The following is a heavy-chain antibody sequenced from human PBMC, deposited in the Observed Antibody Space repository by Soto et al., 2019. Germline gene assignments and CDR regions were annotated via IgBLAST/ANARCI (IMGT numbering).Heavy chain of an antibody. CDR1: GLTFSHYS. Sequence: EVQLVESGGGLVKPGGSLRLSCAASGLTFSHYSMNWVRQAPGKGLEWVSTISGGGTYRYYAESVKGRFTISRNNAKKALDLEMNSLRAEDTAVYYCARFNSSSENTNGMDVWGQGTTVTVSS. CDR2: ISGGGTYR. J-gene: IGHJ6*02. V-gene: IGHV3-21*02. CDR3: ARFNSSSENTNGMDV. D-gene: IGHD6-13*01.